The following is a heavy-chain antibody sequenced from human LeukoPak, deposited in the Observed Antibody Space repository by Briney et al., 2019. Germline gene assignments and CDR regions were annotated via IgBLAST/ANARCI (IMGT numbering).Heavy chain of an antibody. CDR3: ARDSSGCFGY. J-gene: IGHJ4*02. CDR2: ISYDGSNK. D-gene: IGHD6-19*01. V-gene: IGHV3-30-3*01. CDR1: GFTFSSYA. Sequence: GGSLRLSCAASGFTFSSYAMHWVRQAPGKGLEWVAVISYDGSNKYYADSMKGRFTISRDNSKNTLYLQMNSLRAEDTAVYYCARDSSGCFGYWGQGTLVTVSS.